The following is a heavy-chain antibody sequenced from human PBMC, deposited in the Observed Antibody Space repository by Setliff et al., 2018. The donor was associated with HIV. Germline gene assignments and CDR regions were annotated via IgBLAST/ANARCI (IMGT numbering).Heavy chain of an antibody. Sequence: SETLSLTCVVYGGSFGGYYWGWIRQPPGKGLEYIANMHYTGSASYNPALKSRVTISADTSKNRFSLRLSSVTAADTAVYYCARGIVGGLAIDWGQGTLVTVSS. D-gene: IGHD1-26*01. V-gene: IGHV4-34*01. CDR1: GGSFGGYY. J-gene: IGHJ4*02. CDR3: ARGIVGGLAID. CDR2: MHYTGSA.